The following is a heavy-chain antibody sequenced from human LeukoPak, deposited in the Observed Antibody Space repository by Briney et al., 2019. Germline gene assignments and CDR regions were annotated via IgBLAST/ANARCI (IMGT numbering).Heavy chain of an antibody. CDR2: ISSSGSSI. CDR3: AIFSAAGN. Sequence: PGGSLRLSCAASGLTFSSYEMNWVRQAPGTGLEWVSYISSSGSSIYYADSVKGRFTISRDNTKNSLYLQMNSLRAEDTAVYYCAIFSAAGNWGQGTLVTVSS. CDR1: GLTFSSYE. D-gene: IGHD6-13*01. V-gene: IGHV3-48*03. J-gene: IGHJ4*02.